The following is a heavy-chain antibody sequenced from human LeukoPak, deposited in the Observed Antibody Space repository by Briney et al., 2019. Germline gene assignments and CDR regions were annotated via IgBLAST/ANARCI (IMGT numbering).Heavy chain of an antibody. Sequence: GGSLRLSCAASGFTFSSYAMSWVRQAPGKGLEWVSAVSGSGGSTYYADSVKGRFTISRDNSKNTLYLQMNSLRAEDTAVYYCAKVTDSSGWYYAFDIWGQGTMVTVSS. D-gene: IGHD6-19*01. J-gene: IGHJ3*02. CDR2: VSGSGGST. CDR3: AKVTDSSGWYYAFDI. V-gene: IGHV3-23*01. CDR1: GFTFSSYA.